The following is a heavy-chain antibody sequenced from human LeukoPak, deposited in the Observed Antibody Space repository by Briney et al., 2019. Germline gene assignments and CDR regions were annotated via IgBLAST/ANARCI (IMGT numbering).Heavy chain of an antibody. Sequence: SETLSLTCTVSGGSITSDYWSWIRQSPGKGLEWIGYIHYSGGTTYNPSLTSRVTISMDTSKNQFSLKLTSVTAADTAVYYCARDTHSKERSDHWGQGTLVTVSS. J-gene: IGHJ4*02. CDR3: ARDTHSKERSDH. CDR2: IHYSGGT. CDR1: GGSITSDY. V-gene: IGHV4-59*01. D-gene: IGHD1-1*01.